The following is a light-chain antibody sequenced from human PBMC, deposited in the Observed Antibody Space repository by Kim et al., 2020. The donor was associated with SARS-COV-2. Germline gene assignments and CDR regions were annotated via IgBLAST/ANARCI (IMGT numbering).Light chain of an antibody. CDR1: QSVSSSY. J-gene: IGKJ1*01. V-gene: IGKV3-20*01. CDR3: QQET. Sequence: GTLSLSPGERATLSCRASQSVSSSYLAWYQQKPGQAPRLLIYGASSRATGIPDRFSGSGSGTDFTLTISRLEPEDFAVYYCQQETFGQGTKVDIK. CDR2: GAS.